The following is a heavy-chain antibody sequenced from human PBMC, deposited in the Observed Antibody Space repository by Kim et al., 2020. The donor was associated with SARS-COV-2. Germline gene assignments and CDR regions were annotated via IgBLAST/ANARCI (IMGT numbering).Heavy chain of an antibody. Sequence: VKCRFAISRDNAKNNLYLQMNRLRPEDTAVYYCARAGDYDISGCNGFFQLWGQGALVTVSS. D-gene: IGHD3-22*01. V-gene: IGHV3-74*01. CDR3: ARAGDYDISGCNGFFQL. J-gene: IGHJ1*01.